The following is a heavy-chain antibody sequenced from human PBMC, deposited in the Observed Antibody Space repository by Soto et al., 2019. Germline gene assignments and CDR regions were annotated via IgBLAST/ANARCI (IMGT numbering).Heavy chain of an antibody. CDR2: IIPALGKT. V-gene: IGHV1-69*10. Sequence: GASVKVSCKASGGTFSSYAISWARQAPGQGLEWMGGIIPALGKTHYIEKFQGRVTITVDDATRTVYMEVRDLTSEDTAIYYCARGPFRPSAMDVWGQGTTVTVSS. J-gene: IGHJ6*02. CDR1: GGTFSSYA. CDR3: ARGPFRPSAMDV. D-gene: IGHD3-10*01.